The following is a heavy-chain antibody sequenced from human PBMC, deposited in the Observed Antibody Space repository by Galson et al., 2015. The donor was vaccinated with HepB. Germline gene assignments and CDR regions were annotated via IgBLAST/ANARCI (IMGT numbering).Heavy chain of an antibody. CDR3: AKGVNSFGWYFDL. V-gene: IGHV3-30*02. J-gene: IGHJ2*01. Sequence: SLRLSCAASGFTFSSYGMHWVRQAPGKGLEWVAFIRYDGSNKYYADSVKGRFTISRDNSKNTLYLQMNSLRAEDTAVYYCAKGVNSFGWYFDLWGRGTLVTVSS. D-gene: IGHD5-18*01. CDR1: GFTFSSYG. CDR2: IRYDGSNK.